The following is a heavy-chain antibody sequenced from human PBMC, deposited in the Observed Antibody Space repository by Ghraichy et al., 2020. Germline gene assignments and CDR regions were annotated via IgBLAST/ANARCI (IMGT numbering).Heavy chain of an antibody. CDR3: ARGRIVGVTGYYFEN. CDR1: GGSVSSGSYY. D-gene: IGHD1-26*01. J-gene: IGHJ4*02. Sequence: SETLSLTCIVSGGSVSSGSYYWSWIRQPPGKGLEWIGYIYDSGSTDYNPSLKSRVTIAADTSKNQFSLKLSSVTAADTAVYYCARGRIVGVTGYYFENWGQGTLVTVSS. CDR2: IYDSGST. V-gene: IGHV4-61*01.